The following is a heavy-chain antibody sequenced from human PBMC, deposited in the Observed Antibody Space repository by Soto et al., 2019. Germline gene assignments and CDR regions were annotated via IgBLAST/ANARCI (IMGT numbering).Heavy chain of an antibody. D-gene: IGHD3-10*01. V-gene: IGHV4-30-2*01. CDR1: CGSISSGGYS. CDR3: ASKSYYSSIDV. Sequence: QLQLQESGSGLVKPSQTLSLTCAVSCGSISSGGYSWGWIRQPPGKGLEWIGYIYHSGSTYYNPSLTSRVTITVDRSKTQSSLTMRSVPAADTAVYSGASKSYYSSIDVWGQGTTVTVSS. J-gene: IGHJ6*02. CDR2: IYHSGST.